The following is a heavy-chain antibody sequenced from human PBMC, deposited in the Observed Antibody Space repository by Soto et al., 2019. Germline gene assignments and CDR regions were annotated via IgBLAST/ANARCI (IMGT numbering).Heavy chain of an antibody. J-gene: IGHJ5*02. Sequence: EVQLVESGGGLVKPGGSLRLSCVASGFTFSTTWMNWVRQAPVKGLECVGRIGSKTEGGTTNYAAPVKGRFTISRDDSKNTLYLQMDSLKTEDTAVYYCTTFSYSNSGSWGQGILVTVSS. CDR1: GFTFSTTW. V-gene: IGHV3-15*07. CDR2: IGSKTEGGTT. CDR3: TTFSYSNSGS. D-gene: IGHD4-4*01.